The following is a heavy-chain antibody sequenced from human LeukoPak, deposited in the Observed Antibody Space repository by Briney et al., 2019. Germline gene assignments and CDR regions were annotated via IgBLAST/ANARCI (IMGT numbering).Heavy chain of an antibody. CDR2: ISSSSSTI. V-gene: IGHV3-48*01. CDR1: GFTFGSYS. D-gene: IGHD6-6*01. CDR3: ARDFGWGLAARRIDY. Sequence: GGSLRLSCAASGFTFGSYSMNWVRQAPGKGLEWVSYISSSSSTIYYADSVKGRFTISRDNAKNSLYLQMNSLRAEDTAVYYCARDFGWGLAARRIDYWGQGTLVTVSS. J-gene: IGHJ4*02.